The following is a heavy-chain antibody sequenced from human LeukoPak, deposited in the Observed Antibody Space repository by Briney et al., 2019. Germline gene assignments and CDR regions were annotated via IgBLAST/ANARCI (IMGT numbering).Heavy chain of an antibody. J-gene: IGHJ4*02. CDR3: AREFYYYDSSGYWGY. D-gene: IGHD3-22*01. Sequence: GGSLRLSCAASGFTFSSYWMSWVRQAPGKGLEWVANIKQDGSEKYYVDSVKGRFTISRDNAKNSLYLQMNSLRAEDTAVYYYAREFYYYDSSGYWGYWGQGTLVTVSS. V-gene: IGHV3-7*01. CDR2: IKQDGSEK. CDR1: GFTFSSYW.